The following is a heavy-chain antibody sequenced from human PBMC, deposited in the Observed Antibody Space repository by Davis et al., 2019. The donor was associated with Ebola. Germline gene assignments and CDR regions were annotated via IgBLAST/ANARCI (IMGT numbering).Heavy chain of an antibody. J-gene: IGHJ5*02. Sequence: PGGSLRLSCAASGFTFSSYWMHWVRQAPGKGLVWVSRINSDGSSTSYADSVKGRFTISRDNAKNTLYLQMNSLRAEDTAVYYCARADYDFWSGYYSGFWFDPWGQGTLVTVSS. CDR1: GFTFSSYW. V-gene: IGHV3-74*01. D-gene: IGHD3-3*01. CDR2: INSDGSST. CDR3: ARADYDFWSGYYSGFWFDP.